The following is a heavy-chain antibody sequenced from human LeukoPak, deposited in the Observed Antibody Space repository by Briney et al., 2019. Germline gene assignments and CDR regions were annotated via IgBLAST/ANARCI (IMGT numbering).Heavy chain of an antibody. D-gene: IGHD4-23*01. V-gene: IGHV4-59*01. J-gene: IGHJ4*02. CDR2: LYYTVST. CDR3: AREYYGGTFDY. Sequence: SETLSLTCSVSGGSISSYYWSWIRQPPGKGLEWIGYLYYTVSTKYNPSLKCRVTISADTSKNQISLKLSSVTAADTAVYYCAREYYGGTFDYWGQGTLVTVSS. CDR1: GGSISSYY.